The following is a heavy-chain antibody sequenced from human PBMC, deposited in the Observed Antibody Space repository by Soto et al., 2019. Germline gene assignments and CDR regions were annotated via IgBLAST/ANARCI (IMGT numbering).Heavy chain of an antibody. J-gene: IGHJ5*02. V-gene: IGHV3-11*06. CDR2: ISSSSSYT. D-gene: IGHD3-9*01. CDR1: GFTFSDYY. Sequence: PGGPLRLSCAASGFTFSDYYMSWIRQAPGKGLEWVSYISSSSSYTNYADSVKGRFTISRDNAKNSLYLQMNSLRAEDTAVYYCARDGDYDILTGYSQHNWFDPWGQGTLVTVSS. CDR3: ARDGDYDILTGYSQHNWFDP.